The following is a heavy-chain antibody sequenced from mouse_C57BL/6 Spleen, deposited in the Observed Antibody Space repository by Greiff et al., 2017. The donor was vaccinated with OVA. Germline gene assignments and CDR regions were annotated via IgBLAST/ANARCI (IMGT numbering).Heavy chain of an antibody. V-gene: IGHV5-9*01. CDR1: GFTFSSYT. D-gene: IGHD1-1*01. CDR2: ISGGGGNT. Sequence: EVKLMESGGGLVKPGGSLKLSCAASGFTFSSYTMSWVRQTPEKRLEWVATISGGGGNTYYPDSVKGRFTISRDNAKNTLYLQMISLRSEDTALYYCARRYYGSSWDYYAMDYWGQGTSVTVSS. CDR3: ARRYYGSSWDYYAMDY. J-gene: IGHJ4*01.